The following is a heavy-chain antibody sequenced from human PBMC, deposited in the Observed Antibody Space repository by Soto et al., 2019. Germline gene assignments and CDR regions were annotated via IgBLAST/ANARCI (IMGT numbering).Heavy chain of an antibody. J-gene: IGHJ4*02. Sequence: SETLSLTCTVSGGSITTSSYYWGWIRQPPGKGLEWIGSMYYSGTTYYNPSLKSRVTISVDTSKNHFYLELSSVTAADTAVYYCARHKRCSYGPPVGYWGQGTLVTVSS. D-gene: IGHD5-18*01. CDR3: ARHKRCSYGPPVGY. CDR1: GGSITTSSYY. CDR2: MYYSGTT. V-gene: IGHV4-39*01.